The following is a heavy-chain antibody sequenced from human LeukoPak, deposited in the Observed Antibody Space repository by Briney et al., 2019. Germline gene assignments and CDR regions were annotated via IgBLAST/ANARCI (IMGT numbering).Heavy chain of an antibody. J-gene: IGHJ6*02. CDR3: EREGRSVVVPGATVCYYDGMDV. V-gene: IGHV1-2*02. Sequence: AAVKVSCQASGYTCTRYYIHWVRPAPGKVLEWMGWINPNSGGTNYAQKFQGRVTMTRDTSISTAYMELSRLRSDDTAVYYCEREGRSVVVPGATVCYYDGMDVWGQGTTVTFS. CDR2: INPNSGGT. CDR1: GYTCTRYY. D-gene: IGHD2-2*01.